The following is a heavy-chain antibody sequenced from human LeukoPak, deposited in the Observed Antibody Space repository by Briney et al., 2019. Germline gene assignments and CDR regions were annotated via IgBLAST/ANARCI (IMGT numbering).Heavy chain of an antibody. CDR3: ARDIGGPVGYFQH. J-gene: IGHJ1*01. V-gene: IGHV1-69*05. D-gene: IGHD2-15*01. CDR1: GGPFSRLA. CDR2: IMPVYGTA. Sequence: GASVKVSCKASGGPFSRLAISWVRQAPGQGLEWMGDIMPVYGTANYAQNFQGRVTITTDESTSTGYMELSRLTSEDTAVYYCARDIGGPVGYFQHWGQGTLVTVSS.